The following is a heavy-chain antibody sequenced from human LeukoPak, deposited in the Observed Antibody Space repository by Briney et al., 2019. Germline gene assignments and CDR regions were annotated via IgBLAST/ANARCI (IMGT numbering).Heavy chain of an antibody. CDR2: IYTSGST. D-gene: IGHD3-10*01. CDR3: ATWSYYGSGSHV. V-gene: IGHV4-61*02. Sequence: SETLSLTCTVSGGSISSGSYYWSWIRQPAGKGLEWTGRIYTSGSTNYNPSLKSRVTISVDTSKNQFSLKLSSVTAADTAVYYWATWSYYGSGSHVWGQGTLVTVSS. J-gene: IGHJ4*02. CDR1: GGSISSGSYY.